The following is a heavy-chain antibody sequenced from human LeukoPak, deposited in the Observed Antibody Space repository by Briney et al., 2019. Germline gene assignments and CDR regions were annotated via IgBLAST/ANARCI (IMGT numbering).Heavy chain of an antibody. CDR3: AELGITMIRGV. J-gene: IGHJ6*04. CDR1: GFTFSSYE. V-gene: IGHV3-23*01. D-gene: IGHD3-22*01. CDR2: ISPSGDAT. Sequence: GGSLRLSCAASGFTFSSYEMNWVRQAPGKGLEWVSGISPSGDATFYADSVKGRFTISRDNSKNTVYLQMNSLRAEDTAVYYCAELGITMIRGVWGKGTTVTISS.